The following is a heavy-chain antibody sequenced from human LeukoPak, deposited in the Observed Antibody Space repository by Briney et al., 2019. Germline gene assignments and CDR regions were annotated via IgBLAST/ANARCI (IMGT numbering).Heavy chain of an antibody. CDR3: ARGYNWKNAFDI. Sequence: SVKVSCKASGGTFSSYAISWVRQAPGQGLEWMGRIIPILGIANYAQKFQGRVTITADKSTSTAYMELTSLRSEDTAVYYCARGYNWKNAFDIWGQGTMVTVSS. J-gene: IGHJ3*02. CDR1: GGTFSSYA. V-gene: IGHV1-69*04. CDR2: IIPILGIA. D-gene: IGHD1-1*01.